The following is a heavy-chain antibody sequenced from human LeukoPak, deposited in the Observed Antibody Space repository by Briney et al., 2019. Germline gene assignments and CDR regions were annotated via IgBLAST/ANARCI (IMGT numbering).Heavy chain of an antibody. Sequence: PSETLSLTCTVSGGSISSSSYYWGWLRQPPGKGLEWIGSIYYSGSTYYNPSLKSRVTISVDTSKNQFSLKLSSVTAADTAVYYCARPRDDYGDYWIDYWGQGTLVTVSS. V-gene: IGHV4-39*01. CDR2: IYYSGST. D-gene: IGHD4-17*01. J-gene: IGHJ4*02. CDR3: ARPRDDYGDYWIDY. CDR1: GGSISSSSYY.